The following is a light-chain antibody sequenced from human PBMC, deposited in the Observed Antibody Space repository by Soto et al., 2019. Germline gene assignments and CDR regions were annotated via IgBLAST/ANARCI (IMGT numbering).Light chain of an antibody. CDR2: GNS. J-gene: IGLJ3*02. Sequence: QSVLTQPPSVSGAPGQRVTISCTGSSSNIGAGYDVHWYQQLPGTAPKPLIYGNSNRPSGVPDRFSGSKSGTSASLAITGLQAEDEADYYCQSYDSSLSKVFGGGTKLTVL. CDR1: SSNIGAGYD. V-gene: IGLV1-40*01. CDR3: QSYDSSLSKV.